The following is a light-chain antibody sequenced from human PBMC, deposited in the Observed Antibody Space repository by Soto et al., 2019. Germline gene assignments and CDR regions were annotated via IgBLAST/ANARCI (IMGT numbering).Light chain of an antibody. J-gene: IGLJ1*01. CDR1: SSDIGGYNS. Sequence: QSALTQPASVSGSPGQSITISCTGTSSDIGGYNSVSWYQQHPGKAPKLIIYEVNKRPSGVPNRFSASKSGNTAALTVSGLQAEDEADYYCSSYVGTNSYVFGTGTKVTVL. CDR3: SSYVGTNSYV. CDR2: EVN. V-gene: IGLV2-8*01.